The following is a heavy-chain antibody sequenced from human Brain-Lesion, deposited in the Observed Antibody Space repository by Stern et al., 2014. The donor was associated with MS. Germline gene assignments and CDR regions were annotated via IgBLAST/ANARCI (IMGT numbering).Heavy chain of an antibody. CDR1: GGSISSGGYY. CDR2: IFNSGST. J-gene: IGHJ6*02. Sequence: VQLVESGPGLVKPSQTLSLSCTVSGGSISSGGYYWSWIRQPAGKGLEWIGRIFNSGSTSHTPSLKSRVTISIDPSKTQFSLRLNSMTAADTAVYYCARGRVVPGFQYYATDVWGQGTTVIVSS. CDR3: ARGRVVPGFQYYATDV. D-gene: IGHD2-2*01. V-gene: IGHV4-61*02.